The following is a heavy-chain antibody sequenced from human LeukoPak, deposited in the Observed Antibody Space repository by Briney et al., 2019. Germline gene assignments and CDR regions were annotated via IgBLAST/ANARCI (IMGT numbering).Heavy chain of an antibody. CDR3: ARGGDILTEFDY. V-gene: IGHV1-69*01. J-gene: IGHJ4*02. CDR1: GGTFSNYA. D-gene: IGHD3-9*01. CDR2: IIPIFGTA. Sequence: ASVKVSCKASGGTFSNYAISWVRQAPGQGLEWMGGIIPIFGTANYAQKFQGRVTITADESTSTAYMELSSLRSEDTAVYYCARGGDILTEFDYWGQETLVTVSS.